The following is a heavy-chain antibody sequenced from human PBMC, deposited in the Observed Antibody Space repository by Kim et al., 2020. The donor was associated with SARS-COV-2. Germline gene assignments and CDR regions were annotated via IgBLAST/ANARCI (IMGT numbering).Heavy chain of an antibody. CDR2: INSDGSST. CDR3: ARVGADSSGHWYFDY. Sequence: RGSLRLSCAASGFTFSSYWMHWVRQAPGKGLVWVSRINSDGSSTTYADSVKGRFTISRDNAKNTLYLQMNSLRAEDTAVYYCARVGADSSGHWYFDYWGQGTLVTVSS. D-gene: IGHD3-22*01. J-gene: IGHJ4*02. V-gene: IGHV3-74*01. CDR1: GFTFSSYW.